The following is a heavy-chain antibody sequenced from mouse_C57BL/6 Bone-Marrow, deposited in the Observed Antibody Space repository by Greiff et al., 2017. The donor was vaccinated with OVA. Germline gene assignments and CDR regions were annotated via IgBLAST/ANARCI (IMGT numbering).Heavy chain of an antibody. J-gene: IGHJ1*03. V-gene: IGHV7-1*01. Sequence: EVMLVESGGGLVQSGRSLRLSCATSGFTFSDFYMEWVRQAPGKGLEWIAASRNKANDYTTEYSASVKGRFIVSRDTSQSILYLQMNALRAEDTAIYYCARDAPMITPYWYFDVWGTGTTVTVSS. CDR3: ARDAPMITPYWYFDV. CDR1: GFTFSDFY. D-gene: IGHD2-4*01. CDR2: SRNKANDYTT.